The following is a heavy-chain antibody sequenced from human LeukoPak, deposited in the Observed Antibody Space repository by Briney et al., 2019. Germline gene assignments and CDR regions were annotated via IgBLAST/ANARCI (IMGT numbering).Heavy chain of an antibody. CDR3: VEDRYYYYGMDV. CDR2: INPNSGGT. CDR1: GYTFTGYY. J-gene: IGHJ6*02. V-gene: IGHV1-2*02. Sequence: EASVKVSCKASGYTFTGYYMHWVRQAPGQGLEWMGWINPNSGGTNYAQKFQGRVTMTRDTSISTAYMELSRLRSDDMAVYYCVEDRYYYYGMDVWGQGTTVTVSS.